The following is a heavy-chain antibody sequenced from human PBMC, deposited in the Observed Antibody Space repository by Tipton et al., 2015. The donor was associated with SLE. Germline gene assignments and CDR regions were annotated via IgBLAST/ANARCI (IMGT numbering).Heavy chain of an antibody. J-gene: IGHJ4*02. CDR2: IYHSGST. CDR3: ARAPEGSGSYHDY. CDR1: GYSISSGYY. D-gene: IGHD3-10*01. V-gene: IGHV4-38-2*01. Sequence: LSLTCAVSGYSISSGYYWGWIRQPPGKGLEWIGSIYHSGSTNYNPSLKSRVTISVDTSKNQFSLKLSSVTAADTAVYYCARAPEGSGSYHDYWGQGTLVTVSS.